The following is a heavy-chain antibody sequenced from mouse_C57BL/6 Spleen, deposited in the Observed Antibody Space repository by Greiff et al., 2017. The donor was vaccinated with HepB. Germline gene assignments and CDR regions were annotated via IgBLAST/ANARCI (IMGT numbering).Heavy chain of an antibody. CDR1: GYSITSGYY. CDR3: ARGDMGDDNYFDY. V-gene: IGHV3-6*01. CDR2: ISYDGSN. J-gene: IGHJ2*01. D-gene: IGHD3-3*01. Sequence: ESGPGLVKPSQSLSLTCSVTGYSITSGYYWNWIRQFPGNKLEWMGYISYDGSNNYNPSLKNRISITRDTSKNQFFLKLNSVTTEDTATYYCARGDMGDDNYFDYWGQGTTLTVSS.